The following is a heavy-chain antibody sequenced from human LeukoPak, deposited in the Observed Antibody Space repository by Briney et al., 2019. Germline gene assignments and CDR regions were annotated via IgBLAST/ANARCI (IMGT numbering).Heavy chain of an antibody. CDR1: TVSGSSGNF. CDR2: VHKSGRT. Sequence: SETLSLTCALSTVSGSSGNFWSWVRQPPGEGLEWIGEVHKSGRTNYNPSLKTRVTISIDASKNQLSLELTSVTAAETAVYYCAKRLLGAPTPGAYWGQGTRVTVSS. CDR3: AKRLLGAPTPGAY. V-gene: IGHV4-4*02. D-gene: IGHD1-26*01. J-gene: IGHJ4*02.